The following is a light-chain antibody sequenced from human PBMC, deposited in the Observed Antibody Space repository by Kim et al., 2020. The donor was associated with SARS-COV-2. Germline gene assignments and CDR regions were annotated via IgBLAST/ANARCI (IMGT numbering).Light chain of an antibody. CDR1: TLGNKY. J-gene: IGLJ2*01. CDR3: QAWDSSTAVV. Sequence: VSPGQTASIPCSGNTLGNKYTSWYQQKPGQSPVLVMYQDSKRPSGIPERFSGSSSGNTATLTISGTQAMDEAYYYCQAWDSSTAVVFGGGTQLTVL. CDR2: QDS. V-gene: IGLV3-1*01.